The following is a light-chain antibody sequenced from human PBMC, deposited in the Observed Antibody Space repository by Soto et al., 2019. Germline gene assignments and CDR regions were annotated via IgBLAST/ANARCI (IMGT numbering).Light chain of an antibody. CDR3: QQYGSSPPYT. V-gene: IGKV3-20*01. Sequence: EIVLTQSPGTLSLSPGERATLSCRASQSVSSSYLAWYQQQPGQAPRLLIYGASSRATGIPDRFSGSGSGTDFTLTISRLEPEDFAGYYCQQYGSSPPYTFGQGTKLEIK. CDR1: QSVSSSY. J-gene: IGKJ2*01. CDR2: GAS.